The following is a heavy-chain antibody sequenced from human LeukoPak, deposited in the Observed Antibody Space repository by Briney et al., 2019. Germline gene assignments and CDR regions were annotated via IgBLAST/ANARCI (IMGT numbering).Heavy chain of an antibody. CDR2: ISSSSSYI. CDR3: ARGRRVARRSLDY. D-gene: IGHD6-6*01. CDR1: GFTFSSYS. Sequence: AGGSLRLSCAASGFTFSSYSMNWVRQAPGKGLEWVSSISSSSSYIYYADSVKGRFTISRDNAKNSLYLQMNSLRAEDTAVYYCARGRRVARRSLDYWGQGTLVTVSS. J-gene: IGHJ4*02. V-gene: IGHV3-21*01.